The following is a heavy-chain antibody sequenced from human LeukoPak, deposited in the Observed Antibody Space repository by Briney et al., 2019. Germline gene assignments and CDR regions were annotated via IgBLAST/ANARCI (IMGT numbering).Heavy chain of an antibody. Sequence: GGSLRLSCAASGFIFINHNLNWVRQAPGKGLEWVSSISSSGSFIYYADSVKGRFTISRDNAKNSLYLQMNSLRAEDTAVYYCAREHGDYVGAFDIWGPGTMVTVSS. CDR1: GFIFINHN. CDR3: AREHGDYVGAFDI. V-gene: IGHV3-21*01. J-gene: IGHJ3*02. D-gene: IGHD4-17*01. CDR2: ISSSGSFI.